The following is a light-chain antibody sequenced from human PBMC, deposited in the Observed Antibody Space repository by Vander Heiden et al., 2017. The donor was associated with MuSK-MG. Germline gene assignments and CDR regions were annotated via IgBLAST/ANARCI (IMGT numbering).Light chain of an antibody. CDR3: QQSDSLPVT. Sequence: DIQMTQSPSSLSPSVGDRVTITCRASQSISSSLNWYQQKPGKAPKLLIYAASSLQSGVPSRFSGSGSGTDFTLIINSLQPEDFATYYCQQSDSLPVTFGQGTRLEIK. CDR2: AAS. J-gene: IGKJ5*01. V-gene: IGKV1-39*01. CDR1: QSISSS.